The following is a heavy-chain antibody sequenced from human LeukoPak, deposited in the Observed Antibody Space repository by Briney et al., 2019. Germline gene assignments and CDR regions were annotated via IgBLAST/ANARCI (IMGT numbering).Heavy chain of an antibody. D-gene: IGHD4-23*01. J-gene: IGHJ4*02. Sequence: SETLSLTCAVSGGSISSSNWWSWVRQPPGKGLEWIGEIYHSGSTNYNPSLKSRVTLPVEKSKNQFSLKLSSVTAADTAVYYCARDRWFDYWGQGTLVTVSS. V-gene: IGHV4-4*02. CDR3: ARDRWFDY. CDR2: IYHSGST. CDR1: GGSISSSNW.